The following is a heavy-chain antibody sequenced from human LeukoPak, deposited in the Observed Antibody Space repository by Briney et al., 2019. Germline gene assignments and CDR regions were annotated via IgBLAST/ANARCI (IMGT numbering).Heavy chain of an antibody. CDR2: ISSSGGTI. CDR1: GFTFSTYE. Sequence: QPGGSLRLSCAASGFTFSTYELNWVRQAPGKGLEWVSYISSSGGTIYYADSVRGRFSISRDNSKNSLFPQMNSLRAEDTAVYFCTRGRGSTARWGQGTLVTVSS. J-gene: IGHJ4*02. D-gene: IGHD1-26*01. V-gene: IGHV3-48*03. CDR3: TRGRGSTAR.